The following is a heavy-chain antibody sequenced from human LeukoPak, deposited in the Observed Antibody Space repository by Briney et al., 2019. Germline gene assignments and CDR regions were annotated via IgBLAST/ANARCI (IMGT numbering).Heavy chain of an antibody. CDR3: ARHALLGNYVPFDY. D-gene: IGHD1-7*01. J-gene: IGHJ4*02. Sequence: SETLSLTCTVSAGSISSYYWSCIGQPPGKGLEWIGSIFTSGSTNYNPSLKSRVTISVDTSNNQFSLKLSTVTAADTAVYYCARHALLGNYVPFDYWGQGTLVTVSS. V-gene: IGHV4-4*09. CDR1: AGSISSYY. CDR2: IFTSGST.